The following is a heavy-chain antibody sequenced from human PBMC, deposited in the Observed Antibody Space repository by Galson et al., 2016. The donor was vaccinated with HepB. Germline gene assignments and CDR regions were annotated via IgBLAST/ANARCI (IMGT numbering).Heavy chain of an antibody. CDR2: VSHDASNL. V-gene: IGHV3-30*18. J-gene: IGHJ4*02. CDR3: AKDRSFNFGEPLDH. D-gene: IGHD3-10*01. CDR1: GFTFSDYG. Sequence: SLRLSCAASGFTFSDYGIHWVRQAPGKGLEWVADVSHDASNLNYAVSVKGRFTISRDNSKNTMYLQMNSLRTEDTAVYFCAKDRSFNFGEPLDHWGQGTLVVVSS.